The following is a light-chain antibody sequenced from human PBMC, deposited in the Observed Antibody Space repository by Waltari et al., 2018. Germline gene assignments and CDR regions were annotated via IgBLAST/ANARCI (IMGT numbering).Light chain of an antibody. J-gene: IGKJ4*01. CDR3: QQYNNWPPVLT. V-gene: IGKV3-15*01. CDR1: QSVSSN. CDR2: GAS. Sequence: EIVMTQSPATLSVSPGERATLPCRASQSVSSNLAWYQQKPGQAPRLLIYGASTRATGIPARFSGSGSGTEFTLTISSMQSEYFAVYYCQQYNNWPPVLTFGGGTKVEIK.